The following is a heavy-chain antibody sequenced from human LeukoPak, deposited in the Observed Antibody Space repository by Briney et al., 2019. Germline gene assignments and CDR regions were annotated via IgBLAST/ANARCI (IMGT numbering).Heavy chain of an antibody. V-gene: IGHV3-53*04. CDR2: IYSGGST. D-gene: IGHD3-16*01. J-gene: IGHJ3*02. CDR1: GFTVSSNY. Sequence: HPGGPLRLSCAASGFTVSSNYMSWVRQAPGKGLEWVSIIYSGGSTYYADSVKGRFTISRHNSKNTLYLQMNSLRAEDTAVYYCAREVGGSAFDIWGQGTMVTVSS. CDR3: AREVGGSAFDI.